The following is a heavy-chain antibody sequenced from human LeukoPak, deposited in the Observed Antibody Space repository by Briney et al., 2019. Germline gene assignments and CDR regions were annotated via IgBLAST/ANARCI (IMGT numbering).Heavy chain of an antibody. V-gene: IGHV1-69*05. CDR1: GGTFSSYA. Sequence: SVKVSCKASGGTFSSYAISWVRQAPGQGLECMGRIIPIFGTANYAQKFQGRVTITTDESTSTAYMELSSLRSEDTAVYYCAGARYNWLFDYWGQGTLVTVSS. J-gene: IGHJ4*02. CDR2: IIPIFGTA. D-gene: IGHD1-20*01. CDR3: AGARYNWLFDY.